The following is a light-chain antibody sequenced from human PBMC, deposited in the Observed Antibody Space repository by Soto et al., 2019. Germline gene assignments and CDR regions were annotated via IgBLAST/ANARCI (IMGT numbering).Light chain of an antibody. CDR3: CSFAAGNTYV. CDR2: EGG. J-gene: IGLJ1*01. CDR1: SSDVGTYNL. V-gene: IGLV2-23*01. Sequence: QSVLTQPASVSGSPGQSIALSCTGTSSDVGTYNLVSWYQQHPGKAPKLLISEGGKRPSGVSDRFSGSKSGNTASLTISGLQAEDEADYYCCSFAAGNTYVFGTGTRSPS.